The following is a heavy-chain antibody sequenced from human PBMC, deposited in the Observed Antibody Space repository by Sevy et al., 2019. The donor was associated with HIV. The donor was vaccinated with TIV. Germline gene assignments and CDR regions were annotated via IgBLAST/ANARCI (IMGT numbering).Heavy chain of an antibody. Sequence: SETLSLTCAVSGYSISSGYYWGWIRQPPGKGLEWIGSIYHSGSTYYNPSLKSRVTISVDTSKNQFSLKLSSVTAADTDVYYCARELVGARLDYWGQGTLVTVSS. V-gene: IGHV4-38-2*02. CDR3: ARELVGARLDY. CDR2: IYHSGST. CDR1: GYSISSGYY. D-gene: IGHD1-26*01. J-gene: IGHJ4*02.